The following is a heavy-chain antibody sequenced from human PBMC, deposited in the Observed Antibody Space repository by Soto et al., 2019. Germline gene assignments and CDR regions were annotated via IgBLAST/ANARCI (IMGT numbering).Heavy chain of an antibody. J-gene: IGHJ5*02. CDR1: GFTFSSYD. CDR3: ARGQPGIAAAAYWFDP. Sequence: EVQLVESGGGLVQPGGSLRLSCAASGFTFSSYDMHWVRQATGKGLEWVSAIGTAGDTYYPGSVKGRFTISRENAKNSLYLQMNSLRAGDTAVYYCARGQPGIAAAAYWFDPWGQGTLVIVSS. V-gene: IGHV3-13*01. D-gene: IGHD6-13*01. CDR2: IGTAGDT.